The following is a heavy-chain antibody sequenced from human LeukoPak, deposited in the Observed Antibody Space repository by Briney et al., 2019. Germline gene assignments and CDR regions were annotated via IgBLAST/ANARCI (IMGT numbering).Heavy chain of an antibody. V-gene: IGHV3-53*01. CDR3: ARDKVYDMSGYYVY. CDR1: GFTVSSNY. Sequence: GGSLRLSCAASGFTVSSNYMSWVRQAPGKGLEWVSVIYSGGSTYYADSVKGRFTISIDNSKNTLYLQMNSLRAEDTAVYYCARDKVYDMSGYYVYWGQGTLVTVSS. D-gene: IGHD3-22*01. CDR2: IYSGGST. J-gene: IGHJ4*02.